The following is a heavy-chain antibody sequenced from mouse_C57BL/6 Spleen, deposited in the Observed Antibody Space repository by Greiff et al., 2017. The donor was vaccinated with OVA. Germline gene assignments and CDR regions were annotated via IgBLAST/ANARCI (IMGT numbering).Heavy chain of an antibody. CDR3: ARSGTGTRFDY. CDR2: IHPNSGST. CDR1: GYTFTSYW. D-gene: IGHD4-1*01. J-gene: IGHJ2*01. Sequence: QVQLKQPGAELVKPGASVKLSCKASGYTFTSYWMHWVKQRPGQGLEWIGMIHPNSGSTNYNEKFKSKATLTVDKSSSTAYMQLSSLTSEDSAVYYCARSGTGTRFDYWGQGTTLTVSS. V-gene: IGHV1-64*01.